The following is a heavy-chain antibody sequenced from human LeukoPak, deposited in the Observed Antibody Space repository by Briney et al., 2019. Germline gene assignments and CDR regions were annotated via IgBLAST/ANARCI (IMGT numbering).Heavy chain of an antibody. Sequence: SETLSLTCAVSGGSINNYYWSWIRQPPGKGLEWIGSIYYSGSTYYNPSLKSRVTISVDTSKNQFSLKLSSVTAADTAVYYCGAGYSGSYSLDYWGQGTLVTVSS. D-gene: IGHD1-26*01. J-gene: IGHJ4*02. V-gene: IGHV4-39*07. CDR3: GAGYSGSYSLDY. CDR2: IYYSGST. CDR1: GGSINNYY.